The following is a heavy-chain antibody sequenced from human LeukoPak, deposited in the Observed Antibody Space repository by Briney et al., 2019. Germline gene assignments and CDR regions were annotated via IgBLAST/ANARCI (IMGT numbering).Heavy chain of an antibody. Sequence: GGSLRLSCAASGFTVSSNYMSWVRLAPGKGLEWVSVIYSGGSTYYADSVKGRFTISRHNSKNTLYLQMNSLRAEDTAVYYCATHSIAAAANAFDIWGQGTMVTVSS. CDR1: GFTVSSNY. D-gene: IGHD6-13*01. J-gene: IGHJ3*02. V-gene: IGHV3-53*04. CDR2: IYSGGST. CDR3: ATHSIAAAANAFDI.